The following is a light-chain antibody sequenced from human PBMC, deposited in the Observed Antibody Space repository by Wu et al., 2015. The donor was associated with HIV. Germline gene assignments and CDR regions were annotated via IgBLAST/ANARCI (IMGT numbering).Light chain of an antibody. V-gene: IGKV1-39*01. J-gene: IGKJ3*01. Sequence: ASVGDRVTITXRASQTIXNYLNWYQQKPGKAPKLLIYATSTLQSGVPSRFSGSGSGTDFTLTTRSLQPEDFATYFCQQTYSTPRVTFGPGTKVDI. CDR3: QQTYSTPRVT. CDR2: ATS. CDR1: QTIXNY.